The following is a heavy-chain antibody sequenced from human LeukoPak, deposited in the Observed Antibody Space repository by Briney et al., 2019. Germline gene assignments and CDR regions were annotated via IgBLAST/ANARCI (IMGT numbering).Heavy chain of an antibody. D-gene: IGHD3-10*01. Sequence: GGSLRLSCAASGFTLSSYAMSWVRQAPGKGLEWVSAISDSGNTYHADSVKGRFTISRDSSKNTLFLQMNRLRPEDAAVYYCARVEVELLGRVYYYYMDVWGKGTTVTVSS. J-gene: IGHJ6*03. CDR3: ARVEVELLGRVYYYYMDV. V-gene: IGHV3-23*01. CDR1: GFTLSSYA. CDR2: ISDSGNT.